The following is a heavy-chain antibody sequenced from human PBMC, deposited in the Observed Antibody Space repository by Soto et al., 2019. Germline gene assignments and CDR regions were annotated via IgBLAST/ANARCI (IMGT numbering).Heavy chain of an antibody. CDR1: GFTFSSYS. CDR2: ISSSSSTI. CDR3: ARVPFFRSSTSCPVLAYMDV. D-gene: IGHD2-2*01. J-gene: IGHJ6*03. Sequence: PGGSLRLSCAASGFTFSSYSMNWVRQAPGKGLEWVSYISSSSSTIYCADSVKGRFTISRDNAKNSLYLQMNSLRAEDTAVYYCARVPFFRSSTSCPVLAYMDVWGKGTTVTVSS. V-gene: IGHV3-48*01.